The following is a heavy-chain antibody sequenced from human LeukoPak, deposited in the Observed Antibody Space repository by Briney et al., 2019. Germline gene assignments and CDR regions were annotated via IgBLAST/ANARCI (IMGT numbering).Heavy chain of an antibody. CDR3: ARSIYASGSFYTFDI. CDR1: GFTFSSYA. Sequence: PGGSLRLSCAASGFTFSSYAMSWVRQAPGKAPEWVSGISGSGGSTYSAGSVKGLFTISRDNSKNTLYLQMNTLRAEDTAVYYCARSIYASGSFYTFDIWGQGTMVTVSS. D-gene: IGHD3-10*01. V-gene: IGHV3-23*01. CDR2: ISGSGGST. J-gene: IGHJ3*02.